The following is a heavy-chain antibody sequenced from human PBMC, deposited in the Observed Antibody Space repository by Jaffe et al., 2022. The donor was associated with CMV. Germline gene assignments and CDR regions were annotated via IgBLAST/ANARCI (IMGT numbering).Heavy chain of an antibody. D-gene: IGHD3-22*01. CDR3: ARDSDYYDSSGYYDY. V-gene: IGHV1-3*01. J-gene: IGHJ4*02. Sequence: QVQLVQSGAEVKKPGASVKVSCKASGYTFTSYAMHWVRQAPGQRLEWMGWINAGNGNTKYSQKFQGRVTITRDTSASTAYMELSSLRSEDTAVYYCARDSDYYDSSGYYDYWGQGTLVTVSS. CDR2: INAGNGNT. CDR1: GYTFTSYA.